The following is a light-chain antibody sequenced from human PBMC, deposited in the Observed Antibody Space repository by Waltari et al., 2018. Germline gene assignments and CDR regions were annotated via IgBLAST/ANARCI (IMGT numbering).Light chain of an antibody. CDR3: CSYAGSITFWV. V-gene: IGLV2-11*01. CDR1: SSDVGGYTY. Sequence: QSALTQPRPVSGSPGQSVTISRTGTSSDVGGYTYVSWYQHHPGKAPKLIIYDVTKRPSGVPDRFSASKSDNTASLTISGLQAEDEADYYCCSYAGSITFWVFGGGTKLTVL. J-gene: IGLJ3*02. CDR2: DVT.